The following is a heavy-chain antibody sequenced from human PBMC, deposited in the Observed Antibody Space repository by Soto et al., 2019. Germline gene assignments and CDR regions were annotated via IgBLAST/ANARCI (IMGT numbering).Heavy chain of an antibody. J-gene: IGHJ6*02. CDR1: GFTFSNYG. Sequence: GGSLRLSCAASGFTFSNYGMYWVRQAPGKGLEWVAFISYDGSSKFYADPMKGRHTISRDNSKNSLYLQMNSLRTEDTALYYCAKDILPPYYYDSSGHYGMDVWGQGTTVTVSS. CDR3: AKDILPPYYYDSSGHYGMDV. CDR2: ISYDGSSK. D-gene: IGHD3-22*01. V-gene: IGHV3-30*18.